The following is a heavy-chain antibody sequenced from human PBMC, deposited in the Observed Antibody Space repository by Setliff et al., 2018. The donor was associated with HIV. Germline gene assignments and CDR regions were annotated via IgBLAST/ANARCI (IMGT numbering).Heavy chain of an antibody. V-gene: IGHV4-39*07. Sequence: PSETLSLTCTVSGGSITSSTYYWDWIRQPPGKGLEWIGSIFYSGSTYYNPSVKSRVTISIDTSKNQFSPRLSSVTAADTAVYYCARDHKYYYDSSGLDYWGQGRQVTVSS. CDR1: GGSITSSTYY. J-gene: IGHJ4*02. D-gene: IGHD3-22*01. CDR2: IFYSGST. CDR3: ARDHKYYYDSSGLDY.